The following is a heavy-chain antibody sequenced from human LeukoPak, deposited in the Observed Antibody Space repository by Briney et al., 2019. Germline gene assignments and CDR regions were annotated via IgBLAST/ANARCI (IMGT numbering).Heavy chain of an antibody. Sequence: GGSLRLSCAASGFTFSSYSMNWVRQAPGKGLEWVSSISSSSSYIYYADSVKGRFTISRDNSKNTLYLQMNSLRAEDTAVYYCAKDVSGSGYYFDYWGQGTLVTVSS. CDR3: AKDVSGSGYYFDY. J-gene: IGHJ4*02. CDR2: ISSSSSYI. CDR1: GFTFSSYS. D-gene: IGHD3-22*01. V-gene: IGHV3-21*01.